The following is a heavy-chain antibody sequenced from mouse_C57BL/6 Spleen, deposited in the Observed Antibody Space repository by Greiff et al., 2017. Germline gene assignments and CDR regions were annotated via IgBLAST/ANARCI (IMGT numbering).Heavy chain of an antibody. Sequence: VQLKESGPELVKPGASVKISCKASGYSFTDYNMNWVKQSNGKSLEWIGVINPNYGTTSYNQKFKGKATLTVDQSSSTAYMQLNSLTSEDSAVYYCARWGLRRDYYAMDYWGQGTSVTVSS. CDR3: ARWGLRRDYYAMDY. CDR1: GYSFTDYN. J-gene: IGHJ4*01. CDR2: INPNYGTT. V-gene: IGHV1-39*01. D-gene: IGHD2-4*01.